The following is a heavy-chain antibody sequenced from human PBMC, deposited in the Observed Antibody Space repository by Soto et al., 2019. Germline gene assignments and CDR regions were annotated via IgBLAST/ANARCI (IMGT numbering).Heavy chain of an antibody. CDR3: ARIGTLSGIVTNNWFDL. Sequence: PSETLSLTCTVSGASIITDDYYWSWIRQPPGKCLEWIGYMSYSGTYYNPSLKSRVTTSLDRSKNQISLYLTSVTAADTAVYYCARIGTLSGIVTNNWFDLWGQGVLVTVSS. CDR2: MSYSGT. D-gene: IGHD1-26*01. CDR1: GASIITDDYY. V-gene: IGHV4-30-4*01. J-gene: IGHJ5*02.